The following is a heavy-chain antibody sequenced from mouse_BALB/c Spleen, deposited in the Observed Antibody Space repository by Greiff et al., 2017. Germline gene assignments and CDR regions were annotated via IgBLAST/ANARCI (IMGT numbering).Heavy chain of an antibody. CDR2: IWTGGGT. D-gene: IGHD2-12*01. CDR3: VRGLRRGYYAMDY. V-gene: IGHV2-9-2*01. CDR1: GFSLTSYD. J-gene: IGHJ4*01. Sequence: VQGVESGPGLVAPSQSLSITCTVSGFSLTSYDISWIRQPPGKGLEWLGVIWTGGGTNYNSAFMSRLSISKDNSKSQVFLKMNSLQTDDTAIYYCVRGLRRGYYAMDYWGQGTSVTVSS.